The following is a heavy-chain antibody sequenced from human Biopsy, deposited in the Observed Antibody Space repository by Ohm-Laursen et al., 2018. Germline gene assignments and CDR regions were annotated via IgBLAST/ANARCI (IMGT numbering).Heavy chain of an antibody. J-gene: IGHJ3*02. CDR2: TYYRGTS. CDR3: AAFPFSSGPAFDI. Sequence: PSQTLSLTCSVSGGSVGDYFLSWIRLVPGKRPEWIGYTYYRGTSENNPSLRSRVTTSVDISRNQFFLNMKSVTGADTAVYYCAAFPFSSGPAFDIWGQGTTVIVSS. D-gene: IGHD2/OR15-2a*01. V-gene: IGHV4-59*02. CDR1: GGSVGDYF.